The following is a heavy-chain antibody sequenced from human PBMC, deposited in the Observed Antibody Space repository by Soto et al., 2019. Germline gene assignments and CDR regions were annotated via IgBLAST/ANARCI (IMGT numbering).Heavy chain of an antibody. V-gene: IGHV3-23*01. CDR2: ISGRGDIT. J-gene: IGHJ4*02. D-gene: IGHD1-26*01. CDR1: GFTVSSNY. CDR3: AKEGRLKAPDY. Sequence: HPGGSLRLSCAASGFTVSSNYMSWVRQAPGKGLEWVSVISGRGDITSYADSVKGRFTISRDNSKNTLYLQMNSLRAEDSALYYCAKEGRLKAPDYWGQGTLVTVSS.